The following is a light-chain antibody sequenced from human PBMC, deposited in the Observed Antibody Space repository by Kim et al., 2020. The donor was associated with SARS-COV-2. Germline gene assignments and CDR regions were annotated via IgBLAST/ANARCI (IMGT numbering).Light chain of an antibody. V-gene: IGLV2-14*03. CDR2: DVS. CDR3: SSYTSSSTRV. Sequence: GESIPISCTGTSSEVGGYNYVSWYQQHPGKAPKLMIDDVSNLPSGVSNRFSGSKSGNTASLTISGLQAEDEADYYCSSYTSSSTRVFGGGTKLTVL. CDR1: SSEVGGYNY. J-gene: IGLJ3*02.